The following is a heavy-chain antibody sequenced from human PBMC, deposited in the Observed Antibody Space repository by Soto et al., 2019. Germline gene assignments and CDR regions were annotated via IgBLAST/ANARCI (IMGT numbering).Heavy chain of an antibody. Sequence: SVKVSCKASGGTFSSYAISWVRQAPGQGLEWMGGIIPIFGTANYAQKFQGRVTITADESTSTAYMELSSLRSEDTAVYYCARGFESRRTYYYGMDVWGQGTTVTVSS. CDR2: IIPIFGTA. J-gene: IGHJ6*02. V-gene: IGHV1-69*13. CDR1: GGTFSSYA. CDR3: ARGFESRRTYYYGMDV. D-gene: IGHD3-10*01.